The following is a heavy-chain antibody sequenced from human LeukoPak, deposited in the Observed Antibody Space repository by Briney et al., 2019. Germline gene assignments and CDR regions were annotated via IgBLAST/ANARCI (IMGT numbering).Heavy chain of an antibody. Sequence: SQTLSLTCAVSGGSISSGGYSWSWIRQPPGKGLEWIGYIYHSGSTYYNPSLRSRVTISEDTSKNQFSLKLTSVIAADTAVYYCARDRPLYGMDVWGQGTTVTVSS. CDR2: IYHSGST. V-gene: IGHV4-30-2*01. J-gene: IGHJ6*02. D-gene: IGHD6-6*01. CDR1: GGSISSGGYS. CDR3: ARDRPLYGMDV.